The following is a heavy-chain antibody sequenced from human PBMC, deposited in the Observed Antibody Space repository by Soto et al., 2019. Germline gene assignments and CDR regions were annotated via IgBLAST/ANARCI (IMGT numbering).Heavy chain of an antibody. CDR3: ASMNKQASNPYDFLEWLSPAYYYYYYMDV. J-gene: IGHJ6*03. Sequence: GGSLRLSCAASGFTFSSYWMSWVRQAPGKGLEWVANIKQDGSEKYYVDSVKGRYTISRDNAKNSLYLQMNSLRAEDTAVYYCASMNKQASNPYDFLEWLSPAYYYYYYMDVWGKGTTVTVSS. CDR1: GFTFSSYW. D-gene: IGHD3-3*01. CDR2: IKQDGSEK. V-gene: IGHV3-7*01.